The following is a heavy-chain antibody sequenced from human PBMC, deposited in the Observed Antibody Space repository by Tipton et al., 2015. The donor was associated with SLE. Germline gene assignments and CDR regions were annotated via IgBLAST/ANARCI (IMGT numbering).Heavy chain of an antibody. D-gene: IGHD4-11*01. V-gene: IGHV4-30-4*01. CDR3: AEYRPLPRLQFNY. CDR1: GGSIRSGDYY. Sequence: TLSLTCTVSGGSIRSGDYYWSWIRQHPGKGLEWIGYIHDSGATYYNPSLKSRVTISVDTAKNQISLKLSSVTAADTAVYYCAEYRPLPRLQFNYWGQGTLVTVSS. CDR2: IHDSGAT. J-gene: IGHJ4*02.